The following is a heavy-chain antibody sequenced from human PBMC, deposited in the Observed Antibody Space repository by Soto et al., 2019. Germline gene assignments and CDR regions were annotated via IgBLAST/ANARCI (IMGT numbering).Heavy chain of an antibody. D-gene: IGHD3-10*01. J-gene: IGHJ6*02. Sequence: RRLSCAASGFTFSSYWMHWVRQAPGKGLVWVSRINSDGSSTGYADSVKGRFTISRDNAKNTLYLQMNSLRAEDTAVYYCARDGTYYDGAQYYYYGMDVWGQGTTVTVSS. V-gene: IGHV3-74*01. CDR3: ARDGTYYDGAQYYYYGMDV. CDR2: INSDGSST. CDR1: GFTFSSYW.